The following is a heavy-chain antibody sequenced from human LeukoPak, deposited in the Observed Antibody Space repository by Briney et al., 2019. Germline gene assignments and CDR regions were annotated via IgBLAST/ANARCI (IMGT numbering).Heavy chain of an antibody. V-gene: IGHV5-51*01. Sequence: GESLQISRKGSGYSFTNYWIAWVRQMPGKGLEWMGTIYPDDSDARYSPSFQGQVSISVDKSVNTAYLQWSSLEASDIAMYYCAREVYSESRGYDYWGQGTLVTVSS. CDR1: GYSFTNYW. J-gene: IGHJ4*02. D-gene: IGHD5-12*01. CDR2: IYPDDSDA. CDR3: AREVYSESRGYDY.